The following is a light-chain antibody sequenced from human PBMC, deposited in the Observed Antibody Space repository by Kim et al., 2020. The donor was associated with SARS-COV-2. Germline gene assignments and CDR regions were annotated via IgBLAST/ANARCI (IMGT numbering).Light chain of an antibody. Sequence: SSELTQDPAVPVALGQTVRITCQGDSLRSYYATCFQQKPGQALILIIYGKNNQPSGNPDRFFASSSGNTASLTHNWTQAGDEADYSFTSRASNDNVV. CDR3: TSRASNDNVV. V-gene: IGLV3-19*01. J-gene: IGLJ2*01. CDR2: GKN. CDR1: SLRSYY.